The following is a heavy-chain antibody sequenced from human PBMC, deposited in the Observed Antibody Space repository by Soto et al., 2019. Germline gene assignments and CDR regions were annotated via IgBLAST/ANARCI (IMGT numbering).Heavy chain of an antibody. CDR1: GFTFSDYS. CDR3: ARARGAVTTLVDY. CDR2: LTRGGTS. J-gene: IGHJ4*02. Sequence: EVHLLESGGGLVQPGGSLRLSCAASGFTFSDYSMSWVRQTPERGLEWVSTLTRGGTSYYADSVKGRFTISRDNAKNSLYLQMNRLRAEDTTVYYCARARGAVTTLVDYWGQGTLVTVSS. D-gene: IGHD4-17*01. V-gene: IGHV3-23*01.